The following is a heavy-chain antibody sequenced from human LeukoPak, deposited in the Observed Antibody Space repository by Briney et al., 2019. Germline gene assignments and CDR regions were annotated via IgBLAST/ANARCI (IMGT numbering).Heavy chain of an antibody. J-gene: IGHJ4*02. Sequence: SETLSLTCTVSGYSISSGYYWGWIQQPPGKGLEWIGSIYHSGSTYYNPSLKSRVTISVDTSKNQFSLKLSSVTAADTAVYYCARVVAATFDYWGQGTLVTVSS. CDR2: IYHSGST. CDR1: GYSISSGYY. CDR3: ARVVAATFDY. D-gene: IGHD2-15*01. V-gene: IGHV4-38-2*02.